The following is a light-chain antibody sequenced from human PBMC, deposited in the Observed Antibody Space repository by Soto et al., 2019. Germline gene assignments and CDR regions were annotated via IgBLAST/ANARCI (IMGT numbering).Light chain of an antibody. V-gene: IGKV3-11*01. Sequence: EIVLTQSPATLSLSPGERATLSCRASQSVSSYLAWYQQKPGQAPRLLFYDASNRATGIPARFSGSGSGTDITLTISCLEHEDFAVYYCQQRSNWPITFGPGTKVDIK. CDR3: QQRSNWPIT. CDR1: QSVSSY. J-gene: IGKJ3*01. CDR2: DAS.